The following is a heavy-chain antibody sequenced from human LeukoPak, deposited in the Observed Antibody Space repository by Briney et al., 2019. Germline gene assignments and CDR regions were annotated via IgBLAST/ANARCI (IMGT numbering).Heavy chain of an antibody. Sequence: SETLSLTCTVSGDSISSYYWSWIRQPPGKGLEWIGFIYSSGSTSYNPSLQSRVTISVDTSKNQFSLKLRSVTAADTAVYYCTRRAVGTFDIWGQGAMVTVSS. J-gene: IGHJ3*02. CDR1: GDSISSYY. D-gene: IGHD1-26*01. CDR2: IYSSGST. CDR3: TRRAVGTFDI. V-gene: IGHV4-59*01.